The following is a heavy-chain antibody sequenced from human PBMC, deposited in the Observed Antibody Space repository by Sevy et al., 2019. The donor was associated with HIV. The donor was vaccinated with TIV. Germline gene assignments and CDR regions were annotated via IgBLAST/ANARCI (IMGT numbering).Heavy chain of an antibody. CDR3: AGVRVVAADYYFDY. Sequence: GESLKISCAASGFSFSDYYMNWIRQAPGKGLEWVSYISSGSRYTNYADSVKGRFAISRDNAENSLYLQMSSLRAEDTAVYYCAGVRVVAADYYFDYWGQGTLVTVSS. J-gene: IGHJ4*02. CDR1: GFSFSDYY. CDR2: ISSGSRYT. D-gene: IGHD6-13*01. V-gene: IGHV3-11*06.